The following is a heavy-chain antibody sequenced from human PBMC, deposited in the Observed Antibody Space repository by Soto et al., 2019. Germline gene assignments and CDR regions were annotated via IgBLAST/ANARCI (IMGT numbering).Heavy chain of an antibody. D-gene: IGHD3-10*01. V-gene: IGHV1-8*01. CDR3: ARGRRITMVRGVTPNDY. Sequence: QVQLVQSGAEVKKPGASVKVSCKASGYTFTSYDINWVRQATGQGLEWMGWMNPNSGNTGYAQKFQGRVTMTRNTSISKAYMELSSLRSEDTAVYHCARGRRITMVRGVTPNDYWGQGTLVIVSS. CDR2: MNPNSGNT. CDR1: GYTFTSYD. J-gene: IGHJ4*02.